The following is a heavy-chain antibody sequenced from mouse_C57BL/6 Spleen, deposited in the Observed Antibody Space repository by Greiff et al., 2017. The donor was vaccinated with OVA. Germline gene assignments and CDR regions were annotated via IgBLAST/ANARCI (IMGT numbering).Heavy chain of an antibody. CDR1: GYAFSSYW. V-gene: IGHV1-80*01. J-gene: IGHJ2*01. Sequence: QVQLQQSGAELVKPGASVKISCKASGYAFSSYWMNWVKQRPGKGLEWIGQIYPGDGDTNYNGKFKGKATLTADKSSSTAYMQLSSLTSEDSAVYFCAAGGDSPYYFDYWGQGTTLTVSS. CDR3: AAGGDSPYYFDY. D-gene: IGHD3-2*01. CDR2: IYPGDGDT.